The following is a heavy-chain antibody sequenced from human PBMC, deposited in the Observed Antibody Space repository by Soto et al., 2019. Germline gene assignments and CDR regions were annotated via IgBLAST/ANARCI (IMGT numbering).Heavy chain of an antibody. Sequence: SETLSLTCTVSGGSISSYYWGWIRQPPGKGLEWIGSIYYSGSTYYNPSLKSRVTISVDTSKNQFSLKLSSVTAADTAVYYCARRRRITMVRGVIDYWGQGALVTVSS. J-gene: IGHJ4*02. CDR2: IYYSGST. D-gene: IGHD3-10*01. V-gene: IGHV4-39*01. CDR1: GGSISSYY. CDR3: ARRRRITMVRGVIDY.